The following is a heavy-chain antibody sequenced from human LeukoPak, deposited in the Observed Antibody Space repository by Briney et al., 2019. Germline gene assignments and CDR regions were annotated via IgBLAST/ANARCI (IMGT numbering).Heavy chain of an antibody. CDR3: ARHQGSTVFNY. CDR2: ISHIGTI. V-gene: IGHV4-59*08. J-gene: IGHJ4*02. D-gene: IGHD2/OR15-2a*01. CDR1: GDSIDPYS. Sequence: PSETLSLTCSVSGDSIDPYSWSWIRQPPGRGLEWVGYISHIGTIKYNTSLMSRVSMGLDKPNNEFSLSLRSVSATDTALYFCARHQGSTVFNYWGRGVPVIVSS.